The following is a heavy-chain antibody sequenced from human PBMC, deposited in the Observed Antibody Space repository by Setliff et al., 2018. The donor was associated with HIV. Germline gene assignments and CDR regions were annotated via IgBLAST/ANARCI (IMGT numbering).Heavy chain of an antibody. Sequence: ASVKVSCKTSGYFFSEFYIHWVQQAPGKGLEWVGRVNPEDGETIYAEKFQGRVTITTDTSTDTAYMELSSLRFDDTAVYYCARSGGGWYNWFKPWGPGTPVTVSS. CDR1: GYFFSEFY. CDR2: VNPEDGET. V-gene: IGHV1-69-2*01. D-gene: IGHD3-16*01. CDR3: ARSGGGWYNWFKP. J-gene: IGHJ5*02.